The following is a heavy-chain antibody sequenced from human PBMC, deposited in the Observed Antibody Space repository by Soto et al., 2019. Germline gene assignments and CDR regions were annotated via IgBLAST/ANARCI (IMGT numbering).Heavy chain of an antibody. D-gene: IGHD2-21*01. Sequence: QVQVVQSGAEEKKPGASVKVSCKASGYTFTSYAMHWVRQAPGQRLEWMGWINAGNGNTKHSQKFQGRVTITRDPSASTAYMDLSRLRPEDTAVYYCARGGEPIDYWGQGTLVTVSS. CDR3: ARGGEPIDY. V-gene: IGHV1-3*05. CDR2: INAGNGNT. J-gene: IGHJ4*02. CDR1: GYTFTSYA.